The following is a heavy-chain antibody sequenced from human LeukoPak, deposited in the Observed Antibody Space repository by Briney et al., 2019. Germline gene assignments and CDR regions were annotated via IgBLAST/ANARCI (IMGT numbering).Heavy chain of an antibody. J-gene: IGHJ4*02. CDR1: GFTFSSYA. CDR3: AKDLSRGMVRAVKIDY. Sequence: GGSLRLSCAASGFTFSSYAMSWVRQAPGKGLEWVSSISGSGCSTYYADSVKGRFTIYRDNAKNTLYLQMNSLRAEDTAAYYCAKDLSRGMVRAVKIDYWGQGTLVTVSS. D-gene: IGHD3-10*01. V-gene: IGHV3-23*01. CDR2: ISGSGCST.